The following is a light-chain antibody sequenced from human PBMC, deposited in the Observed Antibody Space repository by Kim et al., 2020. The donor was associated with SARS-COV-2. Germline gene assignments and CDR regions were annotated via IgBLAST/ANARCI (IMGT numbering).Light chain of an antibody. CDR3: KQYDNLPQR. V-gene: IGKV1-33*01. CDR1: QDISNY. J-gene: IGKJ2*01. CDR2: DAS. Sequence: DIQMTQSPSSLSASVGDRVTITCQASQDISNYLNWYQQKPGKAPKLLIYDASNLETGVPSRFSGSGSGTDFTFTISSLQPEDIATYYCKQYDNLPQRFGQETKLEI.